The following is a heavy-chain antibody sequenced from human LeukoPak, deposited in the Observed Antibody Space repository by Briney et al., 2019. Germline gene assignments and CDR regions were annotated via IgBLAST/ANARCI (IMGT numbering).Heavy chain of an antibody. CDR3: AKTANWNGDAFDI. Sequence: GGSLRLSCGASGFTFSDYGMHWVRQAPGKGQEWVAFMRYDGSSKYYADSVKGRFTISRDNSKNTLSLQMNSLRAEDTAVYYCAKTANWNGDAFDIWGRGTMVTVSS. J-gene: IGHJ3*02. V-gene: IGHV3-30*02. CDR2: MRYDGSSK. CDR1: GFTFSDYG. D-gene: IGHD1-1*01.